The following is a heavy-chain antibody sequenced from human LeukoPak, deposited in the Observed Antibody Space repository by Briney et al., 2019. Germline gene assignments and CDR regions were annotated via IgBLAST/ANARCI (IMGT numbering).Heavy chain of an antibody. D-gene: IGHD4-11*01. J-gene: IGHJ4*02. V-gene: IGHV4-61*02. CDR1: GGSISSSSYY. CDR2: IYTSGST. Sequence: SETLSLTCTVSGGSISSSSYYWSWIRQPAGKGLEWIGRIYTSGSTNYNPSLKSRVTISVDTSKNQFSLKLSSVTAADTAVYYCAREVLIRSTVTTDWGQGTLVTVSS. CDR3: AREVLIRSTVTTD.